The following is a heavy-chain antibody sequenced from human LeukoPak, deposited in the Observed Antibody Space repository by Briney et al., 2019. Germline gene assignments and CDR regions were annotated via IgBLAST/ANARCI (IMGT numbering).Heavy chain of an antibody. Sequence: SETLSLTCTVSGASITSYYWSWIRQPPGKGLEWIGYIYYSGSTNYNPSLKSRVTISVDTSKNQFSLKLSSVTAADTAVYYCARDGNCGGDCMDVWGQGTTVTVSS. D-gene: IGHD2-21*01. CDR3: ARDGNCGGDCMDV. V-gene: IGHV4-59*01. J-gene: IGHJ6*02. CDR2: IYYSGST. CDR1: GASITSYY.